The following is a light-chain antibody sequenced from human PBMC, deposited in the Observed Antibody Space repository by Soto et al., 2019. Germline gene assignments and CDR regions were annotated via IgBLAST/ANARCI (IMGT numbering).Light chain of an antibody. V-gene: IGKV3-11*01. CDR1: QNIGNF. CDR2: DAS. CDR3: QHRTTWLPLLA. Sequence: EIVLTQSPSKMSLSPGERATLSCRASQNIGNFLAWYQHKPGQAPRLLIYDASKRATGIPARLSGSGSGTDFTLTISSLEPADFAVYYCQHRTTWLPLLAFGPGTRVDIK. J-gene: IGKJ3*01.